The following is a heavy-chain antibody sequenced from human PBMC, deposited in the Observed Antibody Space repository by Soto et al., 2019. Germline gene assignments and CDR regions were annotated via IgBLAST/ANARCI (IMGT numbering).Heavy chain of an antibody. CDR1: GFTFSTYA. CDR3: GRDPNGNYVGAFDT. D-gene: IGHD1-7*01. V-gene: IGHV3-23*01. J-gene: IGHJ3*02. Sequence: PGESLKISCIASGFTFSTYAMSWVRQAPGKGLEWVSGISAGGDSPYYADSVKGRFTISRDNSKNMLSLQMSSLRADDTALYSCGRDPNGNYVGAFDTRGQGTMVTVSS. CDR2: ISAGGDSP.